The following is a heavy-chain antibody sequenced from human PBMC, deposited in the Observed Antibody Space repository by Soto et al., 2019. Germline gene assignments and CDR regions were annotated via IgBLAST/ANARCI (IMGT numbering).Heavy chain of an antibody. Sequence: GGSLRLSCAASGFTFSSYGMHWVRQAPGKGLEWVAVISYDGSNKYYADSVNGRFTISRDNSKNTLYLQMNSLRAEDTAVYYCAKDQTKWLWPPYYFDYWGQGTLVTVSS. V-gene: IGHV3-30*18. D-gene: IGHD6-19*01. J-gene: IGHJ4*02. CDR3: AKDQTKWLWPPYYFDY. CDR1: GFTFSSYG. CDR2: ISYDGSNK.